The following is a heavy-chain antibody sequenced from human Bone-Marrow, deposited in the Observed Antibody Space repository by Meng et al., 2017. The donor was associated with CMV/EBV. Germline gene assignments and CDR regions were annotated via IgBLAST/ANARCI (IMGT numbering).Heavy chain of an antibody. V-gene: IGHV4-59*01. J-gene: IGHJ3*02. CDR3: ARVSKGSSGAFDI. Sequence: SETLSLTCTVAGGSISSYYWSWIRQPPGKGLEWIGYIYYSGSTNYNTPLKSRVTISVDTSKNQFSLKLSSVTAADTAVYYCARVSKGSSGAFDIWGQGTKVAVSS. D-gene: IGHD6-25*01. CDR1: GGSISSYY. CDR2: IYYSGST.